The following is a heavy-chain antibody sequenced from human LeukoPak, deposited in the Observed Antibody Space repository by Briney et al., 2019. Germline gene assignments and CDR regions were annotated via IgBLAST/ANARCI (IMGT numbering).Heavy chain of an antibody. CDR2: IYSGGST. D-gene: IGHD6-19*01. CDR3: ARREAVTGTPRAWFDP. CDR1: GDPFSTYY. Sequence: SETLSLTCTVSGDPFSTYYWTWIRQPPGKGLEWIGYIYSGGSTNYNPSLKSRVTISLDTSKNQFSLKLTSVTAADTAVYYCARREAVTGTPRAWFDPWGQGTLVTVSS. V-gene: IGHV4-59*08. J-gene: IGHJ5*02.